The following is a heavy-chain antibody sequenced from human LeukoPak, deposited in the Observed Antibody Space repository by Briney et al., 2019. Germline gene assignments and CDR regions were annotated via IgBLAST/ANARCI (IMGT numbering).Heavy chain of an antibody. D-gene: IGHD4-11*01. CDR3: ARGPTYSNLGSAYYYYMDV. Sequence: ASAKVSCKASVYMFANYDINWVRQATERGLDWMGWMNPQSGNTGYAQKFRGRVTITRDTSITTAYMELSSLRSEDTAVYYCARGPTYSNLGSAYYYYMDVWGKGTTVTVS. J-gene: IGHJ6*03. CDR2: MNPQSGNT. CDR1: VYMFANYD. V-gene: IGHV1-8*03.